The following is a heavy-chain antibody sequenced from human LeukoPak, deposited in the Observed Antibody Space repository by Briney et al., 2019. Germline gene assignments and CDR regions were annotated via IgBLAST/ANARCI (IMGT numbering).Heavy chain of an antibody. J-gene: IGHJ4*02. D-gene: IGHD6-19*01. CDR2: IDPSDSYT. CDR1: GYSFTSYW. CDR3: AKVSQDSSGYYGIYD. V-gene: IGHV5-10-1*01. Sequence: GESLRISCKGSGYSFTSYWISWVRQMPGKGLEWMGRIDPSDSYTSYSPSFQGHVTISADKSISTAYLQWGSLKASDTAMYYCAKVSQDSSGYYGIYDWGQGTLVTVSS.